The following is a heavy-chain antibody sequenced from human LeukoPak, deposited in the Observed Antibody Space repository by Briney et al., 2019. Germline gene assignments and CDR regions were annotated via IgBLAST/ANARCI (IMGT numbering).Heavy chain of an antibody. D-gene: IGHD2-15*01. CDR1: GDSLTSYY. V-gene: IGHV4-59*08. J-gene: IGHJ4*02. CDR3: ARRINYFDF. Sequence: SETLSLTCTVSGDSLTSYYWSWIRQPPGKGLDWIGYIYYSGITNYNPSLKNRVTTSVDTSKNQFSLKLSSVTAADTAVYFCARRINYFDFWGQGILVTVSS. CDR2: IYYSGIT.